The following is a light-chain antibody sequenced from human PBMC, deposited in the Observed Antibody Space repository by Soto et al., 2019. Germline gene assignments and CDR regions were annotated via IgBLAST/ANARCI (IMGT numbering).Light chain of an antibody. Sequence: EIVLTQSPATLSLSPVERATLSCRASQSVSSYLAWYQQKPGQAPRLLIYDASNRATGIPARFSGSGSGTEFTLTISSLQSEDFAVYYCQQYNYWPPITFGQGTRLE. CDR3: QQYNYWPPIT. J-gene: IGKJ5*01. V-gene: IGKV3-11*01. CDR2: DAS. CDR1: QSVSSY.